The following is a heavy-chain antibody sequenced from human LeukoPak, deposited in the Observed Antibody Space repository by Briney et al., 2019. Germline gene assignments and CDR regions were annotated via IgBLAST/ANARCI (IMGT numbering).Heavy chain of an antibody. Sequence: PSETLSLTCTVSGGSISSRPYYWGWVRQSPGKGLEWIGTISYSGTTYYNPSLKSRVTISLDTSKNQFSLKLSSVTAADTAIYYCARDFSSSSRVYYYYYMDVWGKGTTVTVSS. D-gene: IGHD6-6*01. CDR2: ISYSGTT. CDR3: ARDFSSSSRVYYYYYMDV. J-gene: IGHJ6*03. V-gene: IGHV4-39*07. CDR1: GGSISSRPYY.